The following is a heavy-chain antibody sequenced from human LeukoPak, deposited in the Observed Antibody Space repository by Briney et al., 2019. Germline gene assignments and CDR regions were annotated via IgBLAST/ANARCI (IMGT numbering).Heavy chain of an antibody. J-gene: IGHJ3*01. CDR2: INSGGAP. Sequence: PGGSLSLSCSASGFTFSNYAVMWFRQAPGQGLEWVSAINSGGAPRYADSVKGRFTISRDNSKNMLYLQMNSLRTEDTAQYFCARDPNGEYIGAFEFWGEGTGVTVSS. CDR1: GFTFSNYA. CDR3: ARDPNGEYIGAFEF. V-gene: IGHV3-23*01. D-gene: IGHD4-17*01.